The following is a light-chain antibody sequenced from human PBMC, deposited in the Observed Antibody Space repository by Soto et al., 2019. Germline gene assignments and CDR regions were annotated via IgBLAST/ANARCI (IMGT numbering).Light chain of an antibody. CDR3: CSYAGSYSYV. V-gene: IGLV2-8*01. Sequence: QSVLTQPPSASGSLGQSVTISCTGTSSDVGAYNYVSWYQQHPGKAPKLMIYEVTRRPSGVPDRFSGSSSGNTASLTISGLQAEDEADYFCCSYAGSYSYVFGTGTKVTVL. J-gene: IGLJ1*01. CDR2: EVT. CDR1: SSDVGAYNY.